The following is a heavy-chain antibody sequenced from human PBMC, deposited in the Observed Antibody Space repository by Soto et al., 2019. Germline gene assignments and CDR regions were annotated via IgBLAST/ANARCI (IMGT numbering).Heavy chain of an antibody. V-gene: IGHV1-2*02. J-gene: IGHJ4*02. D-gene: IGHD2-2*01. CDR1: GYSFTDYY. Sequence: ASVKVSCKASGYSFTDYYMHWVRQAAGQGLEWMGWINPNSGGTXYAQNFPVRVTMTRDTSISTAYMDLSRVRSGDTAVYSYASSVVPSDTIPVWHESDYWGQGALVSVSS. CDR2: INPNSGGT. CDR3: ASSVVPSDTIPVWHESDY.